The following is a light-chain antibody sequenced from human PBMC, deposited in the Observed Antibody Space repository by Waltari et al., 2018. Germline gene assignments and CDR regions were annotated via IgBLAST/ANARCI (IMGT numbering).Light chain of an antibody. CDR3: TSYTRGSTF. CDR2: DVR. V-gene: IGLV2-14*03. J-gene: IGLJ2*01. CDR1: SSDVGDFNY. Sequence: QTALTQPASVSGSPGQSITISCTGTSSDVGDFNYVSWYQQHPGKAPKLIIYDVRYRPSGVSNRFSGSKSGNTASLSISWLQAEDEADYYCTSYTRGSTFFGGGTRLTVL.